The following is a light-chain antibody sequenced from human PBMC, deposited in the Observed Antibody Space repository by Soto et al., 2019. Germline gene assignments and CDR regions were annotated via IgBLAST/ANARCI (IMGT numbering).Light chain of an antibody. CDR1: SSDVGGYNY. CDR2: DVS. J-gene: IGLJ2*01. V-gene: IGLV2-14*03. Sequence: QSVLTQPASVSGSPGQSITISCTGTSSDVGGYNYVSWYQHHPGKAPKLMIYDVSNRPSGVSNRFSGSKSGNTASLTISGLQAEDEADYYCSSYTSSSTLLFGGGTKLTV. CDR3: SSYTSSSTLL.